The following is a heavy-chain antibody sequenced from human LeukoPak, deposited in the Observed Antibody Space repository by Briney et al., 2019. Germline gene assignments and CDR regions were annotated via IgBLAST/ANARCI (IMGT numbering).Heavy chain of an antibody. Sequence: SETLSFTSTVPVASISSYYWSWIRKPPGKGLGWMGYTYYSGSTNYNPSLKSRVTISVDTSKNQFSLKLSSVTAADTAVYYCARDYYYDSSGYYLYGMDVWGQGTTVTVSS. CDR3: ARDYYYDSSGYYLYGMDV. CDR2: TYYSGST. J-gene: IGHJ6*02. CDR1: VASISSYY. V-gene: IGHV4-59*01. D-gene: IGHD3-22*01.